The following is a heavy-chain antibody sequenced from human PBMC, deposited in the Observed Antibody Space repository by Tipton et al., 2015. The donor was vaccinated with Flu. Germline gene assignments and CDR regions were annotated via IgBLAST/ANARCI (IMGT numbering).Heavy chain of an antibody. J-gene: IGHJ6*02. CDR1: GFRFSNYW. D-gene: IGHD1-26*01. CDR2: IKQDGSEK. V-gene: IGHV3-7*01. Sequence: SLRLSCAASGFRFSNYWLSWVRQTPGKGLEWVANIKQDGSEKYYVDSLKGRFTISRDNAKNSLYLQMNSLRAEDTAVYYCARDREGPDYYCYGMDVWGQGTTVTVSS. CDR3: ARDREGPDYYCYGMDV.